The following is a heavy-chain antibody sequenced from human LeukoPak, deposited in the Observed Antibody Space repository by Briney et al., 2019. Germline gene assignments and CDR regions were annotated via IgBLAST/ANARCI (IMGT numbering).Heavy chain of an antibody. Sequence: GGSLRLSCAASGFTFSSYAMSWVRQAPGKGLEWVSAISGGSTYYADSVKGRFTISRDNSKNTLYLQMNSLRAEDTAVYYCARHRIAAALVALYYFDYWGQGTLVTVSS. CDR1: GFTFSSYA. D-gene: IGHD6-13*01. CDR3: ARHRIAAALVALYYFDY. CDR2: ISGGST. J-gene: IGHJ4*02. V-gene: IGHV3-23*01.